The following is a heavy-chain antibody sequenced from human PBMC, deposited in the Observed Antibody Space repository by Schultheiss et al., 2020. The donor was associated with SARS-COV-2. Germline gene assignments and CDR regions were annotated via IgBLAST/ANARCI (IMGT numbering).Heavy chain of an antibody. Sequence: LTCAVSGGSISSSNWWSWVRQPPGKGLEWVANIKQDGSEKYYVDSVKGRFTISRDNAKNSLYLQMNSLRADDTAVYYCARDPAAWDYWGQGTLVTVSS. J-gene: IGHJ4*02. D-gene: IGHD6-13*01. CDR3: ARDPAAWDY. CDR1: GGSISSSNW. CDR2: IKQDGSEK. V-gene: IGHV3-7*03.